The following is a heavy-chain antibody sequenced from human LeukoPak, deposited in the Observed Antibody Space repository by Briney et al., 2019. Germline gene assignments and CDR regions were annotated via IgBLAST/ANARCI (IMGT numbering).Heavy chain of an antibody. CDR2: IYSGGST. CDR3: ARVAVEMATIWEYYYYYMDV. CDR1: GCTVSSNY. V-gene: IGHV3-66*02. Sequence: GGSLRLSCAASGCTVSSNYMSWVRQAPGKGLEGVSVIYSGGSTYYADSVKGRFTISRDNSKNTLYLQMNSLRAEDTAVYYCARVAVEMATIWEYYYYYMDVWGKGTTVTVSS. D-gene: IGHD5-24*01. J-gene: IGHJ6*03.